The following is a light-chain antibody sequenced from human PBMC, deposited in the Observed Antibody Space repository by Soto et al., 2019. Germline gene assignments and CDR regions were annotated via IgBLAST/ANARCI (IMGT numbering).Light chain of an antibody. CDR1: QTVAGSY. CDR2: GAS. V-gene: IGKV3-20*01. J-gene: IGKJ2*01. CDR3: QQYGSSPPYT. Sequence: EIVLTQSPGTLSLSPGERATLSCRASQTVAGSYLAWYQQKPGQAPRLLIYGASNRAAGFPDRFSGSGSGTDFTLTISRLEPEDFALYYCQQYGSSPPYTFGQGTKVDIK.